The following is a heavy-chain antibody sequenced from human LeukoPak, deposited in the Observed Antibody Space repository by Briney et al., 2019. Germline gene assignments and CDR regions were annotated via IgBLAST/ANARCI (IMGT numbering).Heavy chain of an antibody. D-gene: IGHD3-22*01. V-gene: IGHV3-21*04. CDR2: ISSSSSYI. Sequence: TGGSLRLSCAASGFTFSSYSMNWVRQAPGKGLEWVSSISSSSSYIYYADSVKGRFTTSSDNAKNSLYLQMNSLRAEDTAVYYCARELVYYDRSGYHLSDAFDIWGQGTLVTVSS. CDR1: GFTFSSYS. J-gene: IGHJ3*02. CDR3: ARELVYYDRSGYHLSDAFDI.